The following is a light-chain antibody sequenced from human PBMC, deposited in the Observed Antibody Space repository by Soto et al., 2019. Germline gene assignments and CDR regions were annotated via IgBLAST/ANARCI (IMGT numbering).Light chain of an antibody. Sequence: EIVMTQSPATLSVSPGERATLSCRASQSISSNLALYQQKPGQAPRLLMFRTSSRATGFPARFSGSGSGPEFNLTISSLQSEYFGVYYCQQYNNWPRATFGGGTKVEIK. CDR3: QQYNNWPRAT. CDR2: RTS. V-gene: IGKV3-15*01. J-gene: IGKJ4*01. CDR1: QSISSN.